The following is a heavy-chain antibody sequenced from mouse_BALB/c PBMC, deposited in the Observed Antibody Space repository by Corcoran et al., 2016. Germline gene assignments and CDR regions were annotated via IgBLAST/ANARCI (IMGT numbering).Heavy chain of an antibody. J-gene: IGHJ2*01. V-gene: IGHV1S29*02. D-gene: IGHD1-1*01. Sequence: EVQLQQSGSELVKTGASVKISCKASGYPFTDYNMNWVKQSHGKSLEWIGYIYPYNGGTGYNQKFKIKATFTVDNSSITAYMELRSLTSEDSAVYYCSRAITTVFDYWCQGTTLTVSS. CDR3: SRAITTVFDY. CDR1: GYPFTDYN. CDR2: IYPYNGGT.